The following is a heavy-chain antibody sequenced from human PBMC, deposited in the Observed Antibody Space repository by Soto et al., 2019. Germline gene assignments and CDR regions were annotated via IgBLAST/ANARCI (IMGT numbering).Heavy chain of an antibody. V-gene: IGHV4-4*07. D-gene: IGHD3-10*01. Sequence: SETLSLTCSVSGGSINSYWWSWIRQPAGKGLEWIGRVYSSGTTDYTPSLNSRATLSVETSKNQFSLKLSSVTAADTAVYYCARDIGSYAYGEGYWGQGIQVNVSS. J-gene: IGHJ4*02. CDR2: VYSSGTT. CDR1: GGSINSYW. CDR3: ARDIGSYAYGEGY.